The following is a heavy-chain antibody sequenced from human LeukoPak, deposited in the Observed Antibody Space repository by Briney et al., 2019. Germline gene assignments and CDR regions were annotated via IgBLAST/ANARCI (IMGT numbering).Heavy chain of an antibody. J-gene: IGHJ6*03. D-gene: IGHD3-10*01. CDR1: GGSISSYH. V-gene: IGHV4-4*07. Sequence: PSETLSLTCNVSGGSISSYHWSWIRQPAGKGLEWVGRIYNIGSTNYNPSLKGRVFISVDKSKNLLSLKLISVTAADTAVYFCARDSERPPYYYYYMDVWGRGTTVTVSS. CDR2: IYNIGST. CDR3: ARDSERPPYYYYYMDV.